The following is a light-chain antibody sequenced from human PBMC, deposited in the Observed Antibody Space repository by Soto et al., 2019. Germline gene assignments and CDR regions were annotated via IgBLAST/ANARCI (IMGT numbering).Light chain of an antibody. CDR3: QQRSNSPRT. Sequence: EIVFTQSPATLSLSPGERATLSCRASQSVSSYLAWYQQKFGQAPRLLIYDASNRATGIPARFSGSGSGTDFTLTISSLEPEDFAVYYCQQRSNSPRTFGQGTKLEIK. J-gene: IGKJ2*01. CDR2: DAS. CDR1: QSVSSY. V-gene: IGKV3-11*01.